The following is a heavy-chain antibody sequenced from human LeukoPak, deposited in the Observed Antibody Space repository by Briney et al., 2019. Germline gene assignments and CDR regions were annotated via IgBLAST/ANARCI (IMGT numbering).Heavy chain of an antibody. V-gene: IGHV1-2*02. CDR3: ARDGVYSSGWYVDY. Sequence: ASVKVSCKASGYTFTGCYMHWVRQAPGQGLEWMGWINPNSGGTNYAQKFQGRVTMTRDTSISTAYMELSRLRSDDTAVYYCARDGVYSSGWYVDYWGQGTLVTVSS. J-gene: IGHJ4*02. CDR1: GYTFTGCY. CDR2: INPNSGGT. D-gene: IGHD6-19*01.